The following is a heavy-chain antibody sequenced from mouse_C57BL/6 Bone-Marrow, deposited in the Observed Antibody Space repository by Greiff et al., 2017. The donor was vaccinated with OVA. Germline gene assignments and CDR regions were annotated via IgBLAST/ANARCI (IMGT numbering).Heavy chain of an antibody. J-gene: IGHJ4*01. CDR3: ARCGYYAIDY. V-gene: IGHV1-50*01. CDR2: IDPSDSYT. CDR1: GYTFTSYW. Sequence: QVQLQQPGAELVKPGASVKLSCKASGYTFTSYWMQWVKQRPGQGLEWIGEIDPSDSYTNYNQKFKGKATLTVDTSSSTAYMQLSSLTSEDSAVYYCARCGYYAIDYWGQGTSVTVSS.